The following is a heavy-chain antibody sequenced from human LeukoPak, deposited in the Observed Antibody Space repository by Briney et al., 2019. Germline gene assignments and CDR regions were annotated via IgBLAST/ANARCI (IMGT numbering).Heavy chain of an antibody. CDR1: GGSFSGYY. J-gene: IGHJ3*02. CDR2: INHSGST. D-gene: IGHD3-16*01. CDR3: ASGYSPSWGVEAFDI. V-gene: IGHV4-34*01. Sequence: SETLSLTCAVYGGSFSGYYWSWIRQPPGKGLEWIGEINHSGSTNYNPSLKSRVTISVDTSKNQFSLKLSSVTAADTAVYYCASGYSPSWGVEAFDIWGQGTMVTVSS.